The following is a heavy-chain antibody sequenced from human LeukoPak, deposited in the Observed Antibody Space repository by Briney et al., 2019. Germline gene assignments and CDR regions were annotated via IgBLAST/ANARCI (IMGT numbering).Heavy chain of an antibody. V-gene: IGHV4-59*01. Sequence: PSETLSLTCTVSGGSINSYFWSWIRQPPGKGLEWIGYVYYTGSTNYNPSLKSRVTISVDTSKDQFSLKLSSVTAADTAVYYCARGTWDRDGYNLVYWGQGTLVTVSS. J-gene: IGHJ4*02. CDR1: GGSINSYF. CDR3: ARGTWDRDGYNLVY. CDR2: VYYTGST. D-gene: IGHD5-24*01.